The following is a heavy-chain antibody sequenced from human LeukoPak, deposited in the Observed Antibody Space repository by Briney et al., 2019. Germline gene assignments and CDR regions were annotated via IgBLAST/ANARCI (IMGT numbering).Heavy chain of an antibody. Sequence: SETLSLTCTVSGGSISSYYWSWIRQPPGKGLEGIGYIYYSGSTNYNPSLKSRVTISVDTSKNQFSLKLSSVTAADTAVYYCARDCGAAAADDHGDYWGQGTLVTVSS. V-gene: IGHV4-59*01. J-gene: IGHJ4*02. CDR1: GGSISSYY. D-gene: IGHD6-13*01. CDR3: ARDCGAAAADDHGDY. CDR2: IYYSGST.